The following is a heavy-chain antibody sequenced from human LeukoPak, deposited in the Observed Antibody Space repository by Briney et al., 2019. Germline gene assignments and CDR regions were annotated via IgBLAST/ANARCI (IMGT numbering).Heavy chain of an antibody. CDR2: ISSSSSTI. D-gene: IGHD3-16*02. Sequence: GGSLRLSCAASGFTFSSYSMNWVRQAPGKGLEWVSYISSSSSTIYYADSVKGRFTISRDNAKNSLYLQMNSLRDEDTAVYYCARDRGSYDYVWGSYRPDAFGIWGQGTMVTVSS. J-gene: IGHJ3*02. V-gene: IGHV3-48*02. CDR3: ARDRGSYDYVWGSYRPDAFGI. CDR1: GFTFSSYS.